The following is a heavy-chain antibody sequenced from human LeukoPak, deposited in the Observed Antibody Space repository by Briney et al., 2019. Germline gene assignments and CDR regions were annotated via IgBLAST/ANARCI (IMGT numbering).Heavy chain of an antibody. Sequence: PSETLSLTCTGSGCSISSSSYYWGWIRQPPGKGLEWIGSIYYSGSTYYNPSLKSRVTISVDTSKNQFSLKLSSVTAADTAVYYCARTIVGATNGDLDYWGQGTLVTVSS. V-gene: IGHV4-39*01. D-gene: IGHD1-26*01. J-gene: IGHJ4*02. CDR3: ARTIVGATNGDLDY. CDR2: IYYSGST. CDR1: GCSISSSSYY.